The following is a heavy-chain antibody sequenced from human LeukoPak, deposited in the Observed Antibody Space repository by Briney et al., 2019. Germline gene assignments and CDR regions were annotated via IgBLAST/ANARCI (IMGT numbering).Heavy chain of an antibody. J-gene: IGHJ4*02. CDR1: GFTFSSYW. V-gene: IGHV3-7*01. CDR2: IKIGGSEK. Sequence: GGSLRLSCAASGFTFSSYWMTWVRQTPEKGLEWVANIKIGGSEKYYVDSVKGRFTISRDDAKDSLYLQMNTLRVEDTALYYCARAQVGATGGGNLDHWGQGTLVTVSS. D-gene: IGHD1-26*01. CDR3: ARAQVGATGGGNLDH.